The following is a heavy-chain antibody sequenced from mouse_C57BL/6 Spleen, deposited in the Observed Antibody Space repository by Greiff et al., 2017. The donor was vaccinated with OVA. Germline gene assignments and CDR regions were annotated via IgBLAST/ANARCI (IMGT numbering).Heavy chain of an antibody. Sequence: VQLKESGPGLVKPSQSLSLTCSVTGYSITSGYYWNWIRQFPGNKLEWMGYISYDGSNNYNPSLKNRISITRDTSKNQFFLKLNSVTTEDTATYYCARDYLDYWGQGTTLTVSS. CDR3: ARDYLDY. J-gene: IGHJ2*01. V-gene: IGHV3-6*01. CDR2: ISYDGSN. CDR1: GYSITSGYY.